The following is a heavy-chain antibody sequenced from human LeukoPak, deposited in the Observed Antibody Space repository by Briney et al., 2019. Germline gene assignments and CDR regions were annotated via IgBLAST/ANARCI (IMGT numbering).Heavy chain of an antibody. V-gene: IGHV3-30*02. CDR2: ISYGETEK. CDR3: AKGGSYYTSSWFDP. Sequence: PGGSLRLSCEPHGFTFSNYGMHWVRQPPGKGLEWVAFISYGETEKQYADSVKGRFAISRDDSKNTLFLQMNSLRAEDTAVYYCAKGGSYYTSSWFDPWGQGTLVTVSS. J-gene: IGHJ5*02. CDR1: GFTFSNYG. D-gene: IGHD3-10*01.